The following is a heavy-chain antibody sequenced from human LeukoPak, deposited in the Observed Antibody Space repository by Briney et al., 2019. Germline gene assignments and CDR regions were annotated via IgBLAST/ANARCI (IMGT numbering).Heavy chain of an antibody. V-gene: IGHV3-23*01. CDR1: GFTFSSYA. CDR3: AKDSAFGFFYDSSGPDFDY. Sequence: GGSLRLSCAASGFTFSSYAMSWVRQAPGKGLEWVSAISGSGGSTYYADSVKGRFTISRDNSKNTLYLQMNSLRAEDTAVYYCAKDSAFGFFYDSSGPDFDYWGQGTLATVSS. J-gene: IGHJ4*02. CDR2: ISGSGGST. D-gene: IGHD3-22*01.